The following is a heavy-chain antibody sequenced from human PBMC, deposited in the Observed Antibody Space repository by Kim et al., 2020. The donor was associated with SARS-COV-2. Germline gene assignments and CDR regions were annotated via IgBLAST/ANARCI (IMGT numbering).Heavy chain of an antibody. CDR2: IYPGDSDT. J-gene: IGHJ4*02. Sequence: GESLKISCTASGYSFTNYWIGWVRQMPGKGLEWMGIIYPGDSDTKYSPSFQGQVTISADESLSTGYLQWRSLKASDTATYYCARAPSGTLNPYYFDFWGQGTLVTVSS. CDR1: GYSFTNYW. CDR3: ARAPSGTLNPYYFDF. V-gene: IGHV5-51*01. D-gene: IGHD1-26*01.